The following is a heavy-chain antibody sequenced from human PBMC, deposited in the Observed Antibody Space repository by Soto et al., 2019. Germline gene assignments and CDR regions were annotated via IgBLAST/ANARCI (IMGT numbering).Heavy chain of an antibody. CDR3: VMVDNYVTPTPQDV. Sequence: QVQLVQSGDEVKKPGASVKVSCKASGYIFVKYGIAWVRQAPGQGLEWMGWISPYTGNTHSATKIQGRLTMTTDTSTSTDYMAMGSLTSDDTAVYYCVMVDNYVTPTPQDVWGQGTTVTVSS. J-gene: IGHJ6*02. V-gene: IGHV1-18*01. CDR2: ISPYTGNT. D-gene: IGHD3-16*01. CDR1: GYIFVKYG.